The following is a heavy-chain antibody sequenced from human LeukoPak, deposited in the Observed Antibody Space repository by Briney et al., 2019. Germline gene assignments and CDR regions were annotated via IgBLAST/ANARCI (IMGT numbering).Heavy chain of an antibody. CDR1: GGSISGYY. V-gene: IGHV4-59*08. CDR2: IYYNGST. D-gene: IGHD6-6*01. J-gene: IGHJ4*02. CDR3: ARQSRGSSSSRDYFDY. Sequence: SETLSLTCSVSGGSISGYYWSWIRQPPGKGLEWIGFIYYNGSTNYNPSLKSRITISVDTSKNQFSLNLSSVTAADTAVYYCARQSRGSSSSRDYFDYWGQGTLVTVSS.